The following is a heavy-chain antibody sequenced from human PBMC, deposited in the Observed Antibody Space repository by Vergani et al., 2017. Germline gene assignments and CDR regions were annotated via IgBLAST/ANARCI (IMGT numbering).Heavy chain of an antibody. CDR2: INHSGST. CDR1: GGSFSGYY. J-gene: IGHJ4*02. Sequence: QVQLQQWGAGLLKPSETLSLTCAVYGGSFSGYYWSWIRQPPGKGLEWIGEINHSGSTNYNPSLKSRVTISVDTSKNQFSLKLSSVTAADTAVYYCARGLVNYDFWSGYYSKYYFDYWGQGTLVTVSS. D-gene: IGHD3-3*01. CDR3: ARGLVNYDFWSGYYSKYYFDY. V-gene: IGHV4-34*01.